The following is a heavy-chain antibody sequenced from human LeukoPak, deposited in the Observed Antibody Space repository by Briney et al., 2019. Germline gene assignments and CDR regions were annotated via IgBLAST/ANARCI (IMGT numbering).Heavy chain of an antibody. V-gene: IGHV4-59*08. CDR2: ISYSGST. J-gene: IGHJ2*01. CDR3: ARKSSRGGFNGYDFWYFDL. CDR1: GGSISSYF. D-gene: IGHD5-12*01. Sequence: PSETLSLTCTVSGGSISSYFWSWLRQPPGKRLEWIGYISYSGSTDYNPSLKSRVTLSVDTSNNRLSLKLSSVTAADTAVYYCARKSSRGGFNGYDFWYFDLWGRGTLVTVSS.